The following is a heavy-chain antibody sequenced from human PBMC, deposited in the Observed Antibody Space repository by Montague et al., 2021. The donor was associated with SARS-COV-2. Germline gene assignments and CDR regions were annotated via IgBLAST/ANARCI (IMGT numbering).Heavy chain of an antibody. Sequence: SLRLSCAASGFTVSSNYMSWVRQAPGKGLEWVSVIYSGVSTYYXXXVXXXFTXSRDNSKNTLYLQMNSLRAEDTAVYYCARDQRRYGSGSYYGPHYYYYGMDVWGQGTTVTVSS. V-gene: IGHV3-66*02. J-gene: IGHJ6*02. CDR2: IYSGVST. CDR3: ARDQRRYGSGSYYGPHYYYYGMDV. D-gene: IGHD3-10*01. CDR1: GFTVSSNY.